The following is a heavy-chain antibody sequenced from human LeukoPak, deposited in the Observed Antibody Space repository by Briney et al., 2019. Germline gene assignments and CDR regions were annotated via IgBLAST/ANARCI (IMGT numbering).Heavy chain of an antibody. CDR2: ISSSSSYI. J-gene: IGHJ4*02. CDR1: GFTFSSYS. V-gene: IGHV3-21*01. Sequence: GGSLRLSCAASGFTFSSYSMNWVRQAPGKGLEWVSSISSSSSYIYYADSVKGRFTISRDNAKNSLYLQMNSLRAEDTAVYYCAKDYDFWSGYWFDYWGQGTLVSVSS. D-gene: IGHD3-3*01. CDR3: AKDYDFWSGYWFDY.